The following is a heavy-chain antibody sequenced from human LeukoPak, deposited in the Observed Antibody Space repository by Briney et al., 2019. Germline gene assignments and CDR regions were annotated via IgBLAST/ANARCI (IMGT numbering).Heavy chain of an antibody. Sequence: GGSLRLSCAAAVFTFSSYEMNWVRQATGKGLEWVASSTSSSSYIYYADSVKGRFTISRDNAKSSLYLQMNSLRDEDTAVYYCARDPYSGSYGDYYYYYMDVWGKGTTVTISS. D-gene: IGHD1-26*01. V-gene: IGHV3-21*01. CDR1: VFTFSSYE. CDR3: ARDPYSGSYGDYYYYYMDV. CDR2: STSSSSYI. J-gene: IGHJ6*03.